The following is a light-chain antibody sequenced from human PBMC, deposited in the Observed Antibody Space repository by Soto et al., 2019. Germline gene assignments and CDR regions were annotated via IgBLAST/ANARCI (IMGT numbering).Light chain of an antibody. CDR1: QSVSSF. CDR3: QQYSNWPLT. V-gene: IGKV3-15*01. J-gene: IGKJ4*01. Sequence: EIVMTQSPATLSVSPGERATLSCRASQSVSSFLAWYQQKPGQAPSLLIYGASTRATGIPARFSGSGSGTEFTLTINSLQSEDFAVYYCQQYSNWPLTVGGGTKVDIK. CDR2: GAS.